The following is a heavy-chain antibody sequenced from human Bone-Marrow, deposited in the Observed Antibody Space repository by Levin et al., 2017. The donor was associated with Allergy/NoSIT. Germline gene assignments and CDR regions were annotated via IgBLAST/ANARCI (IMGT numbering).Heavy chain of an antibody. J-gene: IGHJ6*02. CDR1: GGSFTDYH. V-gene: IGHV4-34*01. Sequence: KPSETLSLTCNVSGGSFTDYHWTWIRQPPGKGLEWIGEINHGGSTNYNPSLESRVTISLDTSKMQFSLKMRSVTAADTAVYYCARGRRLKEWTGSLLLYFYYGSDVWGQGTTVTVSS. CDR2: INHGGST. CDR3: ARGRRLKEWTGSLLLYFYYGSDV. D-gene: IGHD2-21*02.